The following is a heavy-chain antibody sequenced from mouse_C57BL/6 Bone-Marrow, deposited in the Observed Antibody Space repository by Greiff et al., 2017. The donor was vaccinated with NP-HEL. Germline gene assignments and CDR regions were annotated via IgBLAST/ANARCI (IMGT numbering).Heavy chain of an antibody. D-gene: IGHD2-3*01. CDR2: IHPNSGST. CDR3: AGDYDGYYYYYALDY. Sequence: QVQLQQPGAELVKPGASVKLSCKASGFTFTSYGMPWVQQSPGQGLEWIGMIHPNSGSTYYNEKFKSKSTLTVDKSSSAAYMQLRSLTSEDSAVYYCAGDYDGYYYYYALDYWGQGTSVTVSS. J-gene: IGHJ4*01. CDR1: GFTFTSYG. V-gene: IGHV1-64*01.